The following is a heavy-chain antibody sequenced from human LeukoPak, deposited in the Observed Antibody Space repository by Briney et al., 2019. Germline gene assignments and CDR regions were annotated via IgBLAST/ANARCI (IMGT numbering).Heavy chain of an antibody. CDR1: GGSISSSSDY. CDR3: ASWPGAWYGEDY. Sequence: ETLSLTCTVSGGSISSSSDYWAWVRQPPGKGLEWVSIIFGGGGTYYAGSVRGRFTISRDNSQNMLFLQMNSLRTEDTAVYYCASWPGAWYGEDYWGQGTRVTVSS. V-gene: IGHV3-53*01. D-gene: IGHD3-10*01. J-gene: IGHJ4*02. CDR2: IFGGGGT.